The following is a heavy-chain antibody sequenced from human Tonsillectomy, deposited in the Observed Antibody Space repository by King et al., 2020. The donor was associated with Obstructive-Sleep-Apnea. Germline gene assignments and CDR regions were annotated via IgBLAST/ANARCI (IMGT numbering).Heavy chain of an antibody. CDR3: ARGSGAAAVNWFDP. CDR1: GGSFSDYY. Sequence: VQLQQWGAGLLKPSETLSLTCAVSGGSFSDYYWSWIRQPPGKGLEWIGEINHRGSTNYNPSLKSRVTISVDTSNNQFSLKLNSVTAADTAVYYCARGSGAAAVNWFDPWGQGTLVTVSS. V-gene: IGHV4-34*01. D-gene: IGHD6-13*01. CDR2: INHRGST. J-gene: IGHJ5*02.